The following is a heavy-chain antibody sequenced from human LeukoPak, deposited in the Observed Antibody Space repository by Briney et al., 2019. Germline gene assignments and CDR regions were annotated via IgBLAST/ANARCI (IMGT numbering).Heavy chain of an antibody. CDR3: ATSSFYGQL. J-gene: IGHJ1*01. V-gene: IGHV3-11*01. Sequence: PGGSLRLSCAASRFSFSDTYMSWIRQAPGKGLEWIAYIATGGYTLDYADSVRGRLTVSRDNAKNSLYLQMNSLRVEDTAVYYCATSSFYGQLWGQGTLVTVSS. CDR2: IATGGYTL. CDR1: RFSFSDTY. D-gene: IGHD2/OR15-2a*01.